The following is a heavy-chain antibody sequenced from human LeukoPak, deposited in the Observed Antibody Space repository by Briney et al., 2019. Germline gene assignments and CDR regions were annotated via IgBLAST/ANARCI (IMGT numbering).Heavy chain of an antibody. D-gene: IGHD3-10*01. CDR2: ISYSGDST. V-gene: IGHV3-23*01. Sequence: GGSLRLSCAASGFTFSSYAMSWVRQAPGEGLEWGSTISYSGDSTYYADSVKGRFTISRDNSKNTLCLQMNSLRAEDTAVYFCAKVPYSDYGSGRPPFMDVWGQGTTVAVSS. CDR1: GFTFSSYA. J-gene: IGHJ6*02. CDR3: AKVPYSDYGSGRPPFMDV.